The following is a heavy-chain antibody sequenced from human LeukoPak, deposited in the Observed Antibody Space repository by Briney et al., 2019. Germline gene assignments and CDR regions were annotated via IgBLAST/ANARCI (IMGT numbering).Heavy chain of an antibody. CDR2: IYYSGST. CDR3: ARESKYGSSPFDP. D-gene: IGHD6-6*01. CDR1: GGSISSYY. J-gene: IGHJ5*02. V-gene: IGHV4-59*01. Sequence: PSETLSPTCTVSGGSISSYYWSWIRQPPGKGLEWIGYIYYSGSTNYNPSLKSRVTISVDTSKNQFSLKLSSVTAADTAVYYCARESKYGSSPFDPWGQGTLVTVSS.